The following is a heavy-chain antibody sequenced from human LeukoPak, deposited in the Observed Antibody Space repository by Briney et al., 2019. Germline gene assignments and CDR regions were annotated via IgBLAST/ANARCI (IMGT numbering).Heavy chain of an antibody. CDR3: VRGVHSGYDLDY. CDR1: GFPFSSHN. V-gene: IGHV3-21*01. Sequence: GSLRLSWAASGFPFSSHNMNWVRQAPGEGLGWVSSITSSSNIDYVDSVKGRFSISRDNAKNSLYLQMNSLRGEDTAVYYCVRGVHSGYDLDYWGQGTLVTVSS. CDR2: ITSSSNI. D-gene: IGHD5-12*01. J-gene: IGHJ4*02.